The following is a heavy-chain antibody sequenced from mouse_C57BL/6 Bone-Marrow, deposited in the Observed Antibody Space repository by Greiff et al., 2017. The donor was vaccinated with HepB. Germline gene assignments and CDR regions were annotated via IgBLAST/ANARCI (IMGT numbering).Heavy chain of an antibody. Sequence: VQLQQPGAELVMPGASVKLSCKASGYTFTSYWMHWVKQRPGQGLEWIGEIDPSDSYTNYNQKFKGKSTLTVDKSSSTAYMQLSSLTSEDSAVYYCARKLSDSYWYFDVWGTGTTVTVSS. CDR1: GYTFTSYW. V-gene: IGHV1-69*01. J-gene: IGHJ1*03. CDR2: IDPSDSYT. CDR3: ARKLSDSYWYFDV. D-gene: IGHD2-12*01.